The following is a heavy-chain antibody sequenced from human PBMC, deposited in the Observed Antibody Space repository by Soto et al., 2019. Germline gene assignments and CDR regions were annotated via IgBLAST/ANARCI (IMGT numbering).Heavy chain of an antibody. J-gene: IGHJ5*02. V-gene: IGHV2-5*01. D-gene: IGHD3-10*01. CDR1: GFSLSPSGVG. Sequence: SGPTLVKPTQTLTLTCTFSGFSLSPSGVGVGWIRQPPGKALEWLALIYWNDDKRYSPSLKGRLTITKDTSKNQVVLTMTNMDPVDTATYYCAHSFFGGSGSYYVAVDWFDPWGQGTLVTVSS. CDR2: IYWNDDK. CDR3: AHSFFGGSGSYYVAVDWFDP.